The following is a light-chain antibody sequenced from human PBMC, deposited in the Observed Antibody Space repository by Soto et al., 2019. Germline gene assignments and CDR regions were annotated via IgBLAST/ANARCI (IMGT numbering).Light chain of an antibody. CDR1: QTISNW. CDR3: QQYNSYSPWT. CDR2: DVS. J-gene: IGKJ1*01. Sequence: DIQMTQSPSTLSASVGDRVTITCRASQTISNWLAWYQQKPGMAPKLLIYDVSNLESGVPSRFSGSGSGTEFTLPISSLQPDDFATYCCQQYNSYSPWTFGQGTRVEIK. V-gene: IGKV1-5*01.